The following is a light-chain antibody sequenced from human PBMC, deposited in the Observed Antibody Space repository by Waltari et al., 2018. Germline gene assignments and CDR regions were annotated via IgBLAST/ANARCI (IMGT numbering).Light chain of an antibody. CDR2: STS. Sequence: QTVVTQEPSLTVSPGGTVTLTCASSSGTVASHYYPNWFQQKPGQPPRALIYSTSKRHSWAPARFSGSLLGGKAALTLSGVQPEDEADYYCLLYYGGAQPWVFGGGTKLTVL. J-gene: IGLJ3*02. V-gene: IGLV7-43*01. CDR3: LLYYGGAQPWV. CDR1: SGTVASHYY.